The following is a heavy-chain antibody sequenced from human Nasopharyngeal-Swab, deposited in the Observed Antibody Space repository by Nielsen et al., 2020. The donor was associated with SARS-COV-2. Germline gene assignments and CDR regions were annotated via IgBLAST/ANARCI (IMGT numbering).Heavy chain of an antibody. CDR2: IKSDGSST. V-gene: IGHV3-74*01. CDR3: ARAYYFDS. J-gene: IGHJ4*02. CDR1: GFTFSSYA. Sequence: GGSLRLSCAASGFTFSSYAMSWVRQVPGKGLVWVARIKSDGSSTSYADSVKGRFTISRDNAKNTLYLQMNSLRAEDTAVYYCARAYYFDSWGQGTLVTVSS.